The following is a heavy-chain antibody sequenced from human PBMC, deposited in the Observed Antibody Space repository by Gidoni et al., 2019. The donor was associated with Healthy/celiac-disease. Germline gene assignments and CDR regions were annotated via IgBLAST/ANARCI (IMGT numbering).Heavy chain of an antibody. D-gene: IGHD2-15*01. J-gene: IGHJ5*02. CDR2: ISSSSSYI. Sequence: EVQLVESGGGLVKPGGSLRLSCAASGFTFSSYSMNWVRQAPGKGLEWVSSISSSSSYIYYADSVKGRFTISRDNAKNSLYLQMNSLRAEDTAVYYCARDKYCSGGSCYPNWFDPWGQGTLVTVSS. CDR3: ARDKYCSGGSCYPNWFDP. V-gene: IGHV3-21*01. CDR1: GFTFSSYS.